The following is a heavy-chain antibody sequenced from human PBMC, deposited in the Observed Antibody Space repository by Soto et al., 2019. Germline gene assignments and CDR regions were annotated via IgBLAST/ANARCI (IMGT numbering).Heavy chain of an antibody. D-gene: IGHD2-15*01. CDR2: ISGSGGST. J-gene: IGHJ6*03. V-gene: IGHV3-23*01. CDR3: AKDPPLRSLYYYYYMDV. CDR1: GFTFSSYA. Sequence: GGSLRLSCAASGFTFSSYAMSWVRQAPGKGLEWVSAISGSGGSTYYADSVKGRFTISRDNSKNTLYLQMNSLRAEDTAVYYCAKDPPLRSLYYYYYMDVWGKGTTVTVSS.